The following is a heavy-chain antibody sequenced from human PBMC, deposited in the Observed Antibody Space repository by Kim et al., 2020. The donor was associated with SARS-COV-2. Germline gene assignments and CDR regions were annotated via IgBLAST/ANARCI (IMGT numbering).Heavy chain of an antibody. V-gene: IGHV3-30*03. J-gene: IGHJ4*02. CDR1: GFTFSSYG. CDR2: ISYDGSNK. Sequence: GGSLRLSCAASGFTFSSYGMHWVRQAPGKGLEWVAVISYDGSNKYYADSVKGRFTISRDNSKNTLYLQMNSLRAEDTAVYYCATSSDTVVKGAVDYWGQG. CDR3: ATSSDTVVKGAVDY. D-gene: IGHD2-15*01.